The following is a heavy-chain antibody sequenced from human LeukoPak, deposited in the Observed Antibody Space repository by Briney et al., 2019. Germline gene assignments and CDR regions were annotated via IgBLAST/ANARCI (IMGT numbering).Heavy chain of an antibody. V-gene: IGHV4-59*01. CDR2: IYYTGST. Sequence: PSETLSLTCTVSGVSISSYYWSWLRQPPGKGLEWIGYIYYTGSTNYNPSLKSRVTISVDTSKNQFSLKLSSVTAADTAVYYCAKWTEGGAFDSWGQGTMLIVSS. CDR3: AKWTEGGAFDS. CDR1: GVSISSYY. J-gene: IGHJ3*01. D-gene: IGHD1-26*01.